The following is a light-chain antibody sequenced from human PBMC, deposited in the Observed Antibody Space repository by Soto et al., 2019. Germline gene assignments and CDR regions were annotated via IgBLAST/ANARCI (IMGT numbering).Light chain of an antibody. CDR1: QSISTY. CDR2: GAS. J-gene: IGKJ1*01. V-gene: IGKV1-5*01. Sequence: DIQMTQSPSTLSASVGDRVTITCRASQSISTYLAWYQQKAGKAPKLLIYGASNLESGVPSRFSGSGSGTEFTLTISSLQPDDFATYYCQQYNSYSEAFGQGTKVELK. CDR3: QQYNSYSEA.